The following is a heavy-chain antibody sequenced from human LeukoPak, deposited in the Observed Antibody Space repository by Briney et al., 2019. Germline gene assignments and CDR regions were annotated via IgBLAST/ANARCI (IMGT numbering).Heavy chain of an antibody. J-gene: IGHJ4*02. D-gene: IGHD5-18*01. V-gene: IGHV1-2*06. Sequence: ASVKVSCKASGYTFTGYYMHWVRQAPGQGLEWMGRINPNSGGTNYAQKFQGRVAMTRETSISTAYMELSRLRSDDTAVYYCARPSHRGYGPLGYWGQGTLVTVSS. CDR2: INPNSGGT. CDR1: GYTFTGYY. CDR3: ARPSHRGYGPLGY.